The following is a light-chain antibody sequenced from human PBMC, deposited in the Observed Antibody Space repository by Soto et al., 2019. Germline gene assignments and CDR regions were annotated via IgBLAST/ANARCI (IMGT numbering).Light chain of an antibody. J-gene: IGKJ5*01. CDR1: QSVSTN. CDR2: DAS. Sequence: EIVMTQSPATLSVSPGERATLSCRASQSVSTNLAWYQQKPGQAPRLLIYDASTRATGLPARFSGSGSGTEFTLSISSMQSEDFGVYYGHQYNNWPITFGQGPRLEI. CDR3: HQYNNWPIT. V-gene: IGKV3-15*01.